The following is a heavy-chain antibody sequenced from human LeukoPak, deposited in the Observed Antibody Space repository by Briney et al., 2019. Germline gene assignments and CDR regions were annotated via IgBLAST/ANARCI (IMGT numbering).Heavy chain of an antibody. CDR3: ARDPSGSFFNWFDP. CDR1: GGSISSYF. Sequence: PSETLSLTCTVSGGSISSYFWSWIRQPPGKGLEWIGYIYSSGNTNYNPSLKSRVTISVDRSKNQFSLKVRSVTAADTAVYYCARDPSGSFFNWFDPWGQGTLVTVSS. V-gene: IGHV4-59*01. J-gene: IGHJ5*02. D-gene: IGHD1-26*01. CDR2: IYSSGNT.